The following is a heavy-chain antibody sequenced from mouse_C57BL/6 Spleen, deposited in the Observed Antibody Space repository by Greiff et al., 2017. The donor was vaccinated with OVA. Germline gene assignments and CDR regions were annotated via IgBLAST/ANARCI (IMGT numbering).Heavy chain of an antibody. CDR3: ARLYDHGYFDV. J-gene: IGHJ1*03. Sequence: EVHLVESGGGLVQPGGSLSLSCAASGFTFTDYYMSWVRQPPGKALEWLGFIRNKANGYTTEYSASVKGRFTISRDNSQSILYLQMNALRAEDSATYYCARLYDHGYFDVWGTGTTVTVSS. V-gene: IGHV7-3*01. CDR1: GFTFTDYY. D-gene: IGHD2-4*01. CDR2: IRNKANGYTT.